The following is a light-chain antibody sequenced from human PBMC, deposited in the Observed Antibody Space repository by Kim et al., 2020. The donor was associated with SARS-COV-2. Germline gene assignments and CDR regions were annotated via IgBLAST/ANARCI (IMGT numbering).Light chain of an antibody. CDR3: QVWDSSSDHVV. CDR1: NIGSKS. V-gene: IGLV3-21*04. J-gene: IGLJ2*01. Sequence: APGKTARITCGGNNIGSKSVHWYQQEPGQAHVLVIYYDSDRPSGIPERFSGSNSGNTATLTISRVEAGDEADYYCQVWDSSSDHVVFGGGTQLTVL. CDR2: YDS.